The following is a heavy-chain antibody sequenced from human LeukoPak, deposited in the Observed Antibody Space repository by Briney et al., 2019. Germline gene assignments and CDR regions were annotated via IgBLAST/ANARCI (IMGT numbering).Heavy chain of an antibody. J-gene: IGHJ4*02. CDR3: ARGPYDILTGYYSRNDY. V-gene: IGHV4-34*01. D-gene: IGHD3-9*01. CDR1: GGSFSGYY. CDR2: INHSGST. Sequence: PSETLSLTCAVYGGSFSGYYWSWIRQPPGKGLEGIGEINHSGSTNQNPSLKSRVTISVDTSKNQFSLKLSSVTAADTAVYYCARGPYDILTGYYSRNDYWGQGTLVTVPS.